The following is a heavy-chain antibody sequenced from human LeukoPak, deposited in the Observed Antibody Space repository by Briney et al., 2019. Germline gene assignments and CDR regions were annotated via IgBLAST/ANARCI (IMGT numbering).Heavy chain of an antibody. J-gene: IGHJ4*02. CDR3: ATKGPRRGYFDY. V-gene: IGHV4-61*01. CDR2: IYYTGST. CDR1: GGSVSSDSYY. Sequence: PSETLSLTCTVSGGSVSSDSYYWSWTRQPPGKGLEWIGYIYYTGSTNYNPSLKSRVTISVDMSKNQFSLKLTSVTAADTAVYYCATKGPRRGYFDYWGQGTLVAVSS.